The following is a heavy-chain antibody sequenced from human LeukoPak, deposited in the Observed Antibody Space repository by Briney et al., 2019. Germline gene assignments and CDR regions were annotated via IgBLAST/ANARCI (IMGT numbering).Heavy chain of an antibody. V-gene: IGHV3-23*01. CDR2: ISGSGGST. CDR3: ARVKDYIFLVFGMDV. CDR1: GFTFSSYA. J-gene: IGHJ6*02. D-gene: IGHD3-3*02. Sequence: PGGSLRLSCAASGFTFSSYAMSWVRQAPGKGLEWVSAISGSGGSTYYADSVKGRFTISRDNSKNTLYLQMNSLRAEDTAVYYCARVKDYIFLVFGMDVWGQGTTVTVSS.